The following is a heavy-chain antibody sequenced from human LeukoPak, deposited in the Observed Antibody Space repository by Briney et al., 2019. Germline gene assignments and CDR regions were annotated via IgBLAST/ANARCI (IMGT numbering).Heavy chain of an antibody. CDR1: GGTFSSYA. V-gene: IGHV1-69*01. CDR2: IIPIFGTA. J-gene: IGHJ3*02. Sequence: SVKVSCKASGGTFSSYAISWERQAPGQGLEWMGGIIPIFGTANYAQKFQGRVTITADESTSTAYMELSSLRSEDTAVYYCARGGGSSTAIDAFDIWGQGTMVTVSS. D-gene: IGHD1-26*01. CDR3: ARGGGSSTAIDAFDI.